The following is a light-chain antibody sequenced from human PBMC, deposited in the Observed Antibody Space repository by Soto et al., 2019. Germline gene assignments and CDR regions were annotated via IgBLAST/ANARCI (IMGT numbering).Light chain of an antibody. V-gene: IGKV1-9*01. J-gene: IGKJ4*01. CDR2: AAS. CDR1: LGISNY. Sequence: DIQLTQSPSFLSASVGDGVTITCRTSLGISNYLAWYQQKPGIAPKLLIYAASTLQSGVPSRFSGSGSGTEFTLTISSLQPEDFATYYCQQLNSYPLTFGGGTKVEIK. CDR3: QQLNSYPLT.